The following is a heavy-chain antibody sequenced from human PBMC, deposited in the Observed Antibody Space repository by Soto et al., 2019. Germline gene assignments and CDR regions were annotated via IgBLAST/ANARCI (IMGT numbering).Heavy chain of an antibody. CDR3: ARFIRRPAFDI. J-gene: IGHJ3*02. V-gene: IGHV4-30-4*01. CDR1: GGSISSDDYY. D-gene: IGHD3-16*02. Sequence: QVQLQESGPGLVKPSQTLSLTCTVSGGSISSDDYYWSWIRQPPGKGLECIGYIYYSGSTYYNPYLKSRVTISVDPSKNQFSLKLRSVTAADTAVYYCARFIRRPAFDIWGQGTMVTVSS. CDR2: IYYSGST.